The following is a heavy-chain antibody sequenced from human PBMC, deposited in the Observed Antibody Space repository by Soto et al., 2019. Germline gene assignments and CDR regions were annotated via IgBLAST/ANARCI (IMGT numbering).Heavy chain of an antibody. CDR2: ISSSSSYT. V-gene: IGHV3-11*06. Sequence: PGGSLRLSCAASGFTFSDYYMSWIRQAPGKGLEWVSYISSSSSYTNYADSVKGRFTISRDNAKNSLYLQMNSLRAEDTAVYYCARDLRPSGWAEPDYWGQGTLVTVSS. D-gene: IGHD6-19*01. CDR3: ARDLRPSGWAEPDY. CDR1: GFTFSDYY. J-gene: IGHJ4*02.